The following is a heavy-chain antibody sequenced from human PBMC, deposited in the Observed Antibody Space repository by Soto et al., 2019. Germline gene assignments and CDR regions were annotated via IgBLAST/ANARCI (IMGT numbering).Heavy chain of an antibody. CDR3: AKAMVVAAQWGEVFDY. V-gene: IGHV3-30*18. CDR1: GFTFSSYG. J-gene: IGHJ4*02. Sequence: AGGSLRLSCAASGFTFSSYGMHWVRQAPGKGLEWVAVISYDGSNKYYADSVKGRFTISRDNSKNTLYLQMNSLRAEDTAVYYCAKAMVVAAQWGEVFDYWGQGTLVTVSS. CDR2: ISYDGSNK. D-gene: IGHD2-15*01.